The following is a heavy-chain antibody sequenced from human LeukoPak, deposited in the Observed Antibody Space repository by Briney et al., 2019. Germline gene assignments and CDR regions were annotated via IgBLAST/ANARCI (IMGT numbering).Heavy chain of an antibody. CDR3: ARGKSEQWLVDGDAFDI. CDR1: GFTFSSYW. J-gene: IGHJ3*02. D-gene: IGHD6-19*01. V-gene: IGHV3-74*01. Sequence: GGSLRLSCAASGFTFSSYWMHWVRQAPGKGLVWVSRINSDGSGTSYADSVKGRFTISRDNAKNTLYLQMNSLRAEDTAVYYCARGKSEQWLVDGDAFDIWGQGTMVTVSS. CDR2: INSDGSGT.